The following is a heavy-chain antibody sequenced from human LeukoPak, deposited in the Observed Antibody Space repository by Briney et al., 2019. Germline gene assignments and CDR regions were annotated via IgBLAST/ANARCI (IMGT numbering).Heavy chain of an antibody. CDR2: IDPGGGST. Sequence: ASVKVSCKASDYTFIKFYIHWVRQAPGQGLEWMGIIDPGGGSTDYAQKFQGRLTMTSDMSTSTVYMELSSLRSDDTAVYYCARDQETIAALDYWGQGTLVTVSS. V-gene: IGHV1-46*01. J-gene: IGHJ4*02. D-gene: IGHD6-6*01. CDR3: ARDQETIAALDY. CDR1: DYTFIKFY.